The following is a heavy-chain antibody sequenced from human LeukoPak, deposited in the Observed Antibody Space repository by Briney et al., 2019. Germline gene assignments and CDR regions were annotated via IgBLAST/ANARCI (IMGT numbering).Heavy chain of an antibody. V-gene: IGHV3-30*18. Sequence: GGSLRLSCAASGFTFSSYGMHWVRQAPGKGLEWVAVISYDGSNKYYADSVKGRFTISRDNSKNTLYLQMNSLRAEDTAVYYCAKNHYDIETGEGYYFDYWGQGTLVTVSS. CDR3: AKNHYDIETGEGYYFDY. D-gene: IGHD3-22*01. CDR2: ISYDGSNK. J-gene: IGHJ4*02. CDR1: GFTFSSYG.